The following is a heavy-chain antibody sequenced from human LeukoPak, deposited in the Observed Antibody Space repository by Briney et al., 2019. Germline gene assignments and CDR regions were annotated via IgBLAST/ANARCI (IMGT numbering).Heavy chain of an antibody. CDR2: IYNSGSS. D-gene: IGHD4-17*01. CDR1: GGSMNSHH. CDR3: AREGGETTVTTSPRLGLRYGMDG. J-gene: IGHJ6*02. Sequence: SETLSLTCTVSGGSMNSHHWRWLRQPPGKGLEWIGYIYNSGSSKYNPSLRSRLTISVDTSKNQFSLKLSAVTAAGTAVYYCAREGGETTVTTSPRLGLRYGMDGWGQGTTVTVSS. V-gene: IGHV4-59*11.